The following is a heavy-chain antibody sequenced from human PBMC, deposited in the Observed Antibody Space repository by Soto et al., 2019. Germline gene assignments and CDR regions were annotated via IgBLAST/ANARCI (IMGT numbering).Heavy chain of an antibody. J-gene: IGHJ4*02. Sequence: PGESLKISCKASGYRYNIYWIGWVRQMPGKGLEWMGIIYPDDSETRYSPSFQGQVTMSVDKSITTAYLQLSSLKASDTALYYCVRLEDYRLDYWGQGSPVTVSS. D-gene: IGHD4-17*01. CDR2: IYPDDSET. CDR3: VRLEDYRLDY. V-gene: IGHV5-51*01. CDR1: GYRYNIYW.